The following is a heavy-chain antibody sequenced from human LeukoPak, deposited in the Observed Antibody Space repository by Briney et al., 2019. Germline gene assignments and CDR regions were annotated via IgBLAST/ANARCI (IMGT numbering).Heavy chain of an antibody. CDR3: ARGHYDSSGYYWFDP. V-gene: IGHV4-39*01. CDR2: IYYSGST. CDR1: GGSISSSSYY. D-gene: IGHD3-22*01. J-gene: IGHJ5*02. Sequence: PSETLSLTCTVSGGSISSSSYYWGWIRQPPGKGPEYIGSIYYSGSTYYNPSLRSRGTISVDTSKNQFSLKLSSVTAADTAVYYCARGHYDSSGYYWFDPWGQGTLVTVSS.